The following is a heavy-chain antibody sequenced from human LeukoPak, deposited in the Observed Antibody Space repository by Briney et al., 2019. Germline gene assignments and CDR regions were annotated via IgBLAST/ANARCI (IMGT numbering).Heavy chain of an antibody. J-gene: IGHJ6*02. V-gene: IGHV4-4*02. CDR1: GGFVSNPGW. CDR3: ARGRVYYYGMDV. Sequence: SETLSLTCAVSGGFVSNPGWWSWVRQPPGRGLEWIGEVSYGGDTNYNPSLKSRVTISVDTSKNQFSLKLSSVTAADTAVYYCARGRVYYYGMDVWGQGTTVTVSS. CDR2: VSYGGDT.